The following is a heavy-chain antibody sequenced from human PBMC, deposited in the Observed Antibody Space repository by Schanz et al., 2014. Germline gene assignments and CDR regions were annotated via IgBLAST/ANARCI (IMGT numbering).Heavy chain of an antibody. CDR3: ARGWYSGSWYDRDIAHFDY. V-gene: IGHV1-18*01. Sequence: QGQLVQSGPEVKEPGASVKVSCEASRYTFNTYGLNWVRQAPGQGLEWMGWISPYNGNTNYAQKIQGRVTMTTDTSTSTAYIELRRLRSNDTAGDYCARGWYSGSWYDRDIAHFDYWGQGTLVTVSS. CDR2: ISPYNGNT. J-gene: IGHJ4*02. D-gene: IGHD6-13*01. CDR1: RYTFNTYG.